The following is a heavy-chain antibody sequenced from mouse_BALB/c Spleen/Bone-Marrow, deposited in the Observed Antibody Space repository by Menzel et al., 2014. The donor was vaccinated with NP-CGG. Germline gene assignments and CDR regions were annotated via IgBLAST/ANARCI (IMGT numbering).Heavy chain of an antibody. D-gene: IGHD2-4*01. CDR2: ISNGGIYT. Sequence: EVQGVESGGDLVKPGGSLKLSCAASGFTFSTYGMSWVRQTPDKRLEWDAAISNGGIYTYYPDTVKGRFTISRDNAKNTLYLQMSSLKSEDTAMYYCVRPYDYGTWFAYWGQGTLVTVSA. V-gene: IGHV5-6*01. CDR1: GFTFSTYG. CDR3: VRPYDYGTWFAY. J-gene: IGHJ3*01.